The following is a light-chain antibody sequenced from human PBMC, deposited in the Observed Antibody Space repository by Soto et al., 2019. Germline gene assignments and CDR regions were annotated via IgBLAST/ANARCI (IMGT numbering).Light chain of an antibody. CDR3: AAWDDSLSGHYV. CDR2: RNN. J-gene: IGLJ1*01. Sequence: QSVLTQPPSAPGTPGQRVTISCSGSSSNIGSNYVYWYQQLPGTAPKLLIYRNNQRPSGVPDRFSGSKSGTSASLAISGLRSEDEADYYCAAWDDSLSGHYVFGTGTKVTV. CDR1: SSNIGSNY. V-gene: IGLV1-47*01.